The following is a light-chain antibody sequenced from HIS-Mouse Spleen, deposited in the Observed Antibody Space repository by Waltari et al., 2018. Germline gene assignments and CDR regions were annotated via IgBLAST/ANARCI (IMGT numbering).Light chain of an antibody. CDR1: QSLLHSNGYNY. CDR2: LGS. Sequence: DIVMTQSPRSLPVTPGEPASIPCRSSQSLLHSNGYNYLDWYLQKPGQSPQLLIYLGSNRASGVPDRFSGSGSGTDFTLKISRVEAEDVGVYYCMQALQTPFTFGPGTKVDIK. J-gene: IGKJ3*01. CDR3: MQALQTPFT. V-gene: IGKV2-28*01.